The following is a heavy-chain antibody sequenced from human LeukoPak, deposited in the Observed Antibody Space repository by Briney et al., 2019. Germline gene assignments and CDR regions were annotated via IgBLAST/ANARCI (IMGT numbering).Heavy chain of an antibody. Sequence: QPSETLSLTCTVSGGSISSSSYYWGWIRQPPGKGLEWVANIKQDGSEKYYVDSVKGRFTISRDNAKNSLYLQMNSLRAEDTAVYYCARGRSRYGIIKGDDYWGQGTLVTVSS. J-gene: IGHJ4*02. CDR1: GGSISSSSYY. V-gene: IGHV3-7*01. CDR2: IKQDGSEK. CDR3: ARGRSRYGIIKGDDY. D-gene: IGHD1-14*01.